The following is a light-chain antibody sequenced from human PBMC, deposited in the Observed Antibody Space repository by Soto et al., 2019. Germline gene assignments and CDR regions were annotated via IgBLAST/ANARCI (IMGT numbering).Light chain of an antibody. CDR3: GKYDDHLLT. J-gene: IGKJ4*01. CDR2: KGP. Sequence: DIQMTQSPSTLYASVGDRVTITCRASQSISIWVAWYQQKLGKAPKLLINKGPRLEGDVLSRFSGGGSGTDFTRTINSVQPDDSATYYWGKYDDHLLTFGGGTKVEIK. V-gene: IGKV1-5*03. CDR1: QSISIW.